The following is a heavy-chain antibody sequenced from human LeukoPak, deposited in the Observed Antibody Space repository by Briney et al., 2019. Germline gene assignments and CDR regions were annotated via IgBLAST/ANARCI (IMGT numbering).Heavy chain of an antibody. CDR1: GFTFSRYA. D-gene: IGHD6-19*01. CDR3: AKVFGRGYSSGSGY. J-gene: IGHJ4*02. CDR2: ISGSGGST. V-gene: IGHV3-23*01. Sequence: GGSLRLSCAASGFTFSRYAMSWVGQAPGKGLEWVSAISGSGGSTYYADSVKGRFTISRDNSKNTLYLQMNSLRAEDTAVYYCAKVFGRGYSSGSGYWGQGTLVTVSS.